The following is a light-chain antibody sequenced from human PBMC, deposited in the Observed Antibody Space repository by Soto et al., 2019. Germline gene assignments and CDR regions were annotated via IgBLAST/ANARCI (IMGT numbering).Light chain of an antibody. V-gene: IGLV2-14*03. Sequence: QSALTQPASVSGSPGQSITISCTGTSSDVGDYDYVSWYQQHPGKAPKLMIYDVSNRPSGVSNRFSGSKSGNTASLTISGLQAEDEAEYYCSSYTSSNTLAFGGGTKVTVL. CDR2: DVS. J-gene: IGLJ2*01. CDR3: SSYTSSNTLA. CDR1: SSDVGDYDY.